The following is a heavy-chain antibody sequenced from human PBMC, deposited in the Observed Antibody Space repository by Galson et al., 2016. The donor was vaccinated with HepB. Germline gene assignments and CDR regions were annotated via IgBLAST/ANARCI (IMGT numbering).Heavy chain of an antibody. V-gene: IGHV3-7*03. CDR2: IKQDGSEK. J-gene: IGHJ6*02. CDR3: ARGRGVDV. Sequence: LRLSCAASGFTFTNYWMTWVRQAPGKGLEWVANIKQDGSEKYYVDSVKGRFTISRDNAKNSLYLQMNSLRGEDTAVYYCARGRGVDVWGQGTTVTVSS. CDR1: GFTFTNYW.